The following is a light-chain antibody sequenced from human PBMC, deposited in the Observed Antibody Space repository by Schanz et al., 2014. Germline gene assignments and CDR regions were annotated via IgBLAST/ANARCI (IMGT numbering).Light chain of an antibody. CDR3: QQYDNWWT. V-gene: IGKV3-20*01. Sequence: EIVLTQSPGTLSLSPGERATLSCRASQSVSSSYLAWYQQKPGQAPRLLIYGASSRATGIPTRFSGSGSGTEFTLTISGLQSEDFAVYYCQQYDNWWTFGPGTKVEVK. CDR1: QSVSSSY. CDR2: GAS. J-gene: IGKJ1*01.